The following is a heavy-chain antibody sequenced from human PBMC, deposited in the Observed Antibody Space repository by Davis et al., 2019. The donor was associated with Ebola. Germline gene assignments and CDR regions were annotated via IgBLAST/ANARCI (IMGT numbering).Heavy chain of an antibody. CDR3: TRCPIFGVVMVYYYYGMDV. J-gene: IGHJ6*02. CDR2: IRSKAYGGTT. V-gene: IGHV3-49*04. D-gene: IGHD3-3*01. Sequence: PGGSLRLSCTASGFTFGDYAMSWVRQAPGKGLEWVGFIRSKAYGGTTEYAASVKGRFTISRDDSKSIAYLQMNSLKTEDTAVYYCTRCPIFGVVMVYYYYGMDVWGQGTTVTVSS. CDR1: GFTFGDYA.